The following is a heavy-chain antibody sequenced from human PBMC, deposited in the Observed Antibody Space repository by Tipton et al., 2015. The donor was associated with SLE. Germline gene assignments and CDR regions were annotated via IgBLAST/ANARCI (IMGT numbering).Heavy chain of an antibody. CDR1: GFTFSSYS. CDR3: ARDNDNVGRGMGG. Sequence: SLRLSCAASGFTFSSYSMNWVRQAPGKGLEWVAVISYDGSNKYYADSVRGRFTISRDNSKNTLYLQMNSLRPEDTAVYYCARDNDNVGRGMGGLGQGTTVTVSS. D-gene: IGHD1-1*01. V-gene: IGHV3-30*03. CDR2: ISYDGSNK. J-gene: IGHJ6*02.